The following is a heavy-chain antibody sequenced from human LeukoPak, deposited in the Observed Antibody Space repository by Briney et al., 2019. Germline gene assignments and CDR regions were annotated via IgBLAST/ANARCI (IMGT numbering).Heavy chain of an antibody. V-gene: IGHV5-51*01. Sequence: GESLKISCKGSGYSFTSYRIGWVRQKPGKGLEWMGIIYPGDSDTRYSPSFQGQVTVSADKSISTAYLQWSSLKASDTAMHYCARELQWLDLDAFDIWGQGTMVTVSS. J-gene: IGHJ3*02. D-gene: IGHD6-19*01. CDR3: ARELQWLDLDAFDI. CDR1: GYSFTSYR. CDR2: IYPGDSDT.